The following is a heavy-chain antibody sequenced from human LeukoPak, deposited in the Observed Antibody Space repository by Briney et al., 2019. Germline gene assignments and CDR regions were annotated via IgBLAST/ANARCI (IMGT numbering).Heavy chain of an antibody. CDR3: AKPLYYYGSGSSPPWNYYYYGMDV. J-gene: IGHJ6*02. D-gene: IGHD3-10*01. CDR1: GFTVSSSY. CDR2: IYSGEGT. V-gene: IGHV3-66*01. Sequence: GGSLRLSCAVSGFTVSSSYMSWVRQAPGKGLECVSVIYSGEGTYYTDSVKGRFTISRDSSKNTLYLQMNSLRGEDTAVYYCAKPLYYYGSGSSPPWNYYYYGMDVWGQGTTVTVSS.